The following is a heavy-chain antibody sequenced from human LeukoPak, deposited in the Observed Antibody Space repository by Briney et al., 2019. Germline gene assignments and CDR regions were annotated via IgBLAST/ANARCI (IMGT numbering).Heavy chain of an antibody. D-gene: IGHD6-13*01. CDR2: ISSSGSTI. Sequence: GGSLRLSCAASGFTFSSYAMSWVRQAPGKGLEWVSYISSSGSTIYYADSVKGRFTISRDNAKNSLYLQMNSLRAEDTAVYYCAREEIAAAGPEGGNWFDPWGQGTLVTVSS. J-gene: IGHJ5*02. CDR3: AREEIAAAGPEGGNWFDP. CDR1: GFTFSSYA. V-gene: IGHV3-48*04.